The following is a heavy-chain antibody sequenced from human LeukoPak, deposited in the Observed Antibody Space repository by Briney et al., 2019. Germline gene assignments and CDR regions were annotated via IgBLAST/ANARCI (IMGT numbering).Heavy chain of an antibody. J-gene: IGHJ4*02. V-gene: IGHV4-59*08. CDR2: IYYSGST. CDR3: ARHRSGWLQSSFDY. Sequence: SETLSLTCTVSGDSISSDYWSWIRQPPGKGLEWIGYIYYSGSTNYNPSLKSRVTISVDTSKNQFSLKLSSVTAADTAVYYCARHRSGWLQSSFDYWGQGTLVTVSS. D-gene: IGHD5-24*01. CDR1: GDSISSDY.